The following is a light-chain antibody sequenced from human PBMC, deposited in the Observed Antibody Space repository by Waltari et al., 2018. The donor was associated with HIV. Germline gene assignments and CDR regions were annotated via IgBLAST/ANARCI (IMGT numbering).Light chain of an antibody. CDR3: CSYAGTFRV. CDR2: DVS. CDR1: SSDVGASSF. J-gene: IGLJ3*02. Sequence: QSALAQPLSVSGSPGQSVTISCTGTSSDVGASSFVSWYQQPPGIAPKLIIYDVSKRPSGVPDRFSGYKSGSTASLTISGLQAEDEADYHCCSYAGTFRVFGGGTKLTVL. V-gene: IGLV2-11*01.